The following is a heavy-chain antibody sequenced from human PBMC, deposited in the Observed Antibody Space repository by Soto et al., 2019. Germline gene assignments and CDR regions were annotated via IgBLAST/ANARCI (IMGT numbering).Heavy chain of an antibody. D-gene: IGHD3-16*01. J-gene: IGHJ3*01. CDR1: GDSVSSTSAA. V-gene: IGHV6-1*01. CDR2: TYYRSKWFN. CDR3: ARGAFREFGTFDV. Sequence: QVQLQQSGPGVVRPSQTLSLTCAISGDSVSSTSAAWNWIRQSPSRGLEWLGRTYYRSKWFNDYAGSVKSRIIIHPDTSKNQFSLQLNSVTPEDTAVYYCARGAFREFGTFDVWGQGTMVTVSS.